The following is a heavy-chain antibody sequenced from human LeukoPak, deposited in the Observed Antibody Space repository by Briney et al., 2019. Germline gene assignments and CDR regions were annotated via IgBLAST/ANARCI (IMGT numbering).Heavy chain of an antibody. CDR2: ISGSGGST. V-gene: IGHV3-23*01. D-gene: IGHD6-19*01. CDR3: AKGPRAVAGTGLSY. CDR1: GFTFSSYA. Sequence: AGGSLRLSCAASGFTFSSYAMSWVRQAPGKGLEWVSAISGSGGSTYYADSVKGRFTISRDNSKNTLYLQMNSLRAEDTAVYYCAKGPRAVAGTGLSYWGQGTLVTVSS. J-gene: IGHJ4*02.